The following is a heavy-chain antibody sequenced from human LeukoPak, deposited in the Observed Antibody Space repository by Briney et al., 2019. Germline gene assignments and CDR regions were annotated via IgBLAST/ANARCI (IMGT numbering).Heavy chain of an antibody. J-gene: IGHJ6*03. V-gene: IGHV4-39*01. Sequence: PSETLSLTCTVSGGSISSSSYYWGWIRQPPGKGLEWIGSIYYSGSTYYNPSLKSRVTISVDTSKNQFSLKLSSVTAADTAVYYCASYYDFWSGDPWYYMDVWGKGTTVTVSS. D-gene: IGHD3-3*01. CDR2: IYYSGST. CDR3: ASYYDFWSGDPWYYMDV. CDR1: GGSISSSSYY.